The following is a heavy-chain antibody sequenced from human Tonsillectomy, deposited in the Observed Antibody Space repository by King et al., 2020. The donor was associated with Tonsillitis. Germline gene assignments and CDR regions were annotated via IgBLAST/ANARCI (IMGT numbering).Heavy chain of an antibody. D-gene: IGHD3-10*01. CDR1: GGTFSSYA. CDR2: IIPIPSIA. Sequence: QLVQSGAEVKKPGSSVKVSCKASGGTFSSYAISWVRQAPGQGLECMGRIIPIPSIASYAQRFQGRVTITADKSTSTAYMELSCLRSDDTAVYYCAGVNRGEAFYIWGQGTTVTVSS. V-gene: IGHV1-69*09. CDR3: AGVNRGEAFYI. J-gene: IGHJ3*02.